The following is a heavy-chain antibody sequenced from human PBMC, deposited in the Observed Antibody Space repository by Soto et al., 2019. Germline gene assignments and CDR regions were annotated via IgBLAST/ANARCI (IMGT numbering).Heavy chain of an antibody. J-gene: IGHJ6*02. D-gene: IGHD3-3*01. V-gene: IGHV1-18*04. CDR3: ARRDRFTTAYGLDV. CDR2: ISAYNGNT. CDR1: GYTFTSYG. Sequence: ASVKVSCKASGYTFTSYGISWVRQAPGQGLEWMGWISAYNGNTNYAQKLQGRVTMTTDTSTSTAYMEPRSLRSDDTAVHYCARRDRFTTAYGLDVWFRGHMVTGS.